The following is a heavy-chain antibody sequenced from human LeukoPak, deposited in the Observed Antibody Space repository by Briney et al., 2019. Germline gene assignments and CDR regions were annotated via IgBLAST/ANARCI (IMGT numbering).Heavy chain of an antibody. J-gene: IGHJ3*02. CDR2: INSDGSSS. Sequence: GGSLRLSCAASGFTFSSRWMHWVRQAPGKGLVWVSHINSDGSSSTYADSVKGRFTIYRNNARNTLYLQMNSLRAEDTAVYYCARTITDAFDMWGQGTMVTVSS. V-gene: IGHV3-74*01. CDR3: ARTITDAFDM. CDR1: GFTFSSRW. D-gene: IGHD3-10*01.